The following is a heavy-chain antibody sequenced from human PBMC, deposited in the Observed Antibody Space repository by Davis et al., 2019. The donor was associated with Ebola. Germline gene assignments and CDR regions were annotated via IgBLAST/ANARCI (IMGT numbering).Heavy chain of an antibody. J-gene: IGHJ4*02. CDR3: ARETPSGLDY. CDR2: IIGSSRFI. V-gene: IGHV3-21*01. Sequence: GEFLMISCAAAGITISDYYMNWVRQAPGKGLEWVASIIGSSRFISYSDSVRGRFTISRDNAQNSLYLQMNSLRVDDTAIYYCARETPSGLDYWGQGTLVTVSS. D-gene: IGHD5-12*01. CDR1: GITISDYY.